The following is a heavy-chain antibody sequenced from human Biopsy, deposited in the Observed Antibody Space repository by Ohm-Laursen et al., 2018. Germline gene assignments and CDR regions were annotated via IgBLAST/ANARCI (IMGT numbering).Heavy chain of an antibody. V-gene: IGHV4-59*08. CDR1: GDSIKNDA. CDR3: ARHFESTAIFDY. D-gene: IGHD5/OR15-5a*01. Sequence: PSETLSLTCTVSGDSIKNDAWSWIRQFTGKGLEWLGYMLHSGQSDYNPSLERRLTLSIDAFKNQISLNLSSVTAADTAIYYCARHFESTAIFDYWGQGALITVSS. J-gene: IGHJ4*02. CDR2: MLHSGQS.